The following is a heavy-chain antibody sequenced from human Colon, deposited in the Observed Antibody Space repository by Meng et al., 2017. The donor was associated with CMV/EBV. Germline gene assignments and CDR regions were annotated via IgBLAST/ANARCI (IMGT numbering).Heavy chain of an antibody. V-gene: IGHV3-30*03. Sequence: GESLKISFAASGFTFNSHAMHWVRQAPGKGLEWVAAITYAGPPEYYADSVKGRFTVSRDNSNNILSLEMNSLKGEDTAVYYCARDLDTSSGFYGMDVWGQGTTVTVSS. CDR1: GFTFNSHA. CDR2: ITYAGPPE. CDR3: ARDLDTSSGFYGMDV. J-gene: IGHJ6*01. D-gene: IGHD5-18*01.